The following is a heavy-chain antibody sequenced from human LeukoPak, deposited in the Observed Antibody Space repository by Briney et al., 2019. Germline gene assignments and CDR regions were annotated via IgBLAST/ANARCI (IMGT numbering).Heavy chain of an antibody. CDR1: GDSITSGSYY. J-gene: IGHJ4*02. CDR2: IFISGGT. CDR3: ARGGDSGSYLD. D-gene: IGHD1-26*01. Sequence: PSETLSLTCTVSGDSITSGSYYWSWIRQPAGKGLEWIGRIFISGGTNYNPSLRSRVTMSLDTSKNQFSLKLSSVTAADTAVYYCARGGDSGSYLDWGQGTLVTVSS. V-gene: IGHV4-61*02.